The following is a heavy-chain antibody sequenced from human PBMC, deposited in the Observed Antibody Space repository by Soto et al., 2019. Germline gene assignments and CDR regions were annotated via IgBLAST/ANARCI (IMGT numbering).Heavy chain of an antibody. D-gene: IGHD3-3*01. CDR2: INHSGST. Sequence: SETLSLTCAVYGGSLSGDYGSWIRQPPGKGLEWIGEINHSGSTNYNPSLKSRLIISVDTSRNQFSLRLTSVTAADTAVYYCARGLYDLRSGDRFDIWGQGTVVTVSS. CDR3: ARGLYDLRSGDRFDI. V-gene: IGHV4-34*01. J-gene: IGHJ3*02. CDR1: GGSLSGDY.